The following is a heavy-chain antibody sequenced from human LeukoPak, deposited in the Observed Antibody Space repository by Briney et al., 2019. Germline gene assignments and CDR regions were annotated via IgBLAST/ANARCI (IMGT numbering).Heavy chain of an antibody. D-gene: IGHD6-13*01. CDR3: ARASTSSWYNYFDD. J-gene: IGHJ4*02. V-gene: IGHV3-66*01. Sequence: GGSLRLSCVASAFTVSTTYMSWVRQAPGKGLEWVSMMYSGGSTYYTDSVKGRFNISRDKSTNTVFLQMSSLRAEDTAVYYCARASTSSWYNYFDDWGQGTLVTVSS. CDR1: AFTVSTTY. CDR2: MYSGGST.